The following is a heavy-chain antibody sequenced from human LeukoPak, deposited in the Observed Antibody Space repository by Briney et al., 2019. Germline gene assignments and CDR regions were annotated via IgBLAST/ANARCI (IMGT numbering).Heavy chain of an antibody. J-gene: IGHJ5*02. CDR2: IYYSGST. CDR1: GGSFSSYY. D-gene: IGHD5-12*01. V-gene: IGHV4-59*01. Sequence: SETLPLTCTVSGGSFSSYYWSWIRQPPGKGLEWIGYIYYSGSTNYNPSLKSRVTISLDTSKNQFSLKLSSVTAADTAVYYCVRAVGPVGGYDSPWGQGTLVTVSS. CDR3: VRAVGPVGGYDSP.